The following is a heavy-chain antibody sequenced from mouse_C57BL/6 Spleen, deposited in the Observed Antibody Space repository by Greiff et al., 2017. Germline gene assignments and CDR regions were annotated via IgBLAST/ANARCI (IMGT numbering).Heavy chain of an antibody. Sequence: EVQRVESGGGLVKPGGSLKLSCAASGFTFSSYAMSWVRQTPEKRLEWVGTISDGGSYTYYPDNVKGRFTISRDNAKNNLYLQMSHLKSEDTAMYYCARERGTVVAFHYYAMDYWGQGASVTVSS. V-gene: IGHV5-4*01. D-gene: IGHD1-1*01. J-gene: IGHJ4*01. CDR1: GFTFSSYA. CDR3: ARERGTVVAFHYYAMDY. CDR2: ISDGGSYT.